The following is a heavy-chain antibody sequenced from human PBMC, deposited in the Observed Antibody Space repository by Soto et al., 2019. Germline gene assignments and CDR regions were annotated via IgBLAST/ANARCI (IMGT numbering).Heavy chain of an antibody. V-gene: IGHV1-69*12. D-gene: IGHD3-22*01. J-gene: IGHJ3*02. CDR1: GATLNTFINYG. CDR2: IIPVFGTP. CDR3: ARGAATKIVVVMYDAFEI. Sequence: QVQLVQSGAEVKKPGSSVKVSCQASGATLNTFINYGITWVRQAPGQGLEWMGGIIPVFGTPNYAQKFQGRITISADESTRTAYMELSSVRFEDTAVYCCARGAATKIVVVMYDAFEIWGQGTMVTVSS.